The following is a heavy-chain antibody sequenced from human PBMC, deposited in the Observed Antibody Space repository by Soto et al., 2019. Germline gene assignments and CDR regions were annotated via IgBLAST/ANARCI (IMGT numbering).Heavy chain of an antibody. CDR3: ARDYGRGTHYYGSGSYYIPSYYGMDV. Sequence: GAAVKVSCKXSGGTFSSYAISWVRQAPGQGLEWMGGIIPIFGTANYAQKFQGRVTITADESTSTAYIELSSLRSEDTAVYYCARDYGRGTHYYGSGSYYIPSYYGMDVWGQGTTVTVS. J-gene: IGHJ6*02. CDR2: IIPIFGTA. D-gene: IGHD3-10*01. V-gene: IGHV1-69*13. CDR1: GGTFSSYA.